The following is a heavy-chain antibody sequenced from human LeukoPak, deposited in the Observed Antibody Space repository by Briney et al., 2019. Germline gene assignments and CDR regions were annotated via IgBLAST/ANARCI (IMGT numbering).Heavy chain of an antibody. D-gene: IGHD2-15*01. CDR1: GFTFSSYA. CDR2: ISTSGTT. Sequence: GGSLRLSCAASGFTFSSYAMSWVRRGPGKGLEWVSVISTSGTTFYADSVKGRFTISRDNSKNTLYLQMNTLSAEDTAVYYCAKCGGSCYSDVDYWGQGTLVTVSS. J-gene: IGHJ4*02. CDR3: AKCGGSCYSDVDY. V-gene: IGHV3-23*01.